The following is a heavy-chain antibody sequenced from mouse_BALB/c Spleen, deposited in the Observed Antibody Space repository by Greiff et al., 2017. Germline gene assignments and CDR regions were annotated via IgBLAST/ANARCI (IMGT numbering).Heavy chain of an antibody. CDR1: GYTFSSYW. J-gene: IGHJ4*01. Sequence: QVQLKQSGAELMKPGASVKISCKATGYTFSSYWIEWVKQRPGHGLEWIGEILPGSGSTNYNEKFKGKATFTADTSSNTAYMQLSSLTSEDSAVYYCARGSTMMTTEDAMDYWGQGTSVTVSS. V-gene: IGHV1-9*01. CDR3: ARGSTMMTTEDAMDY. D-gene: IGHD2-4*01. CDR2: ILPGSGST.